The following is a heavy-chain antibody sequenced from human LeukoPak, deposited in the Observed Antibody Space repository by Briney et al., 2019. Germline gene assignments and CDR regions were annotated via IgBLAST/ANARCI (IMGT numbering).Heavy chain of an antibody. CDR1: GYTFTSYG. Sequence: ASVKVSCKASGYTFTSYGISWVRQAPGQGLEWMGWISGYNGDTNYAQNLQGRVTMTTDTSTSTAYMELRSLRSDDTAAYYCARDLEYCTNGVCHFDYWGQGTLVTVSS. D-gene: IGHD2-8*01. V-gene: IGHV1-18*01. CDR3: ARDLEYCTNGVCHFDY. J-gene: IGHJ4*02. CDR2: ISGYNGDT.